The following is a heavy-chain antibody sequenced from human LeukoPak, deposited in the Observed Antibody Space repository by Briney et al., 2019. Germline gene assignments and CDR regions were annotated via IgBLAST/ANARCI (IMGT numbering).Heavy chain of an antibody. Sequence: SETLSLTCTVSGGSISSYYWGWIRQPPGKGLEWIGSIYYSGSTYYNPSLKSRVTISVDTSKNQFSLKLSSVTAADTAVYYCFVSPYSSSHVVSAFDIWGQGTMVTVSS. V-gene: IGHV4-39*07. CDR1: GGSISSYY. J-gene: IGHJ3*02. D-gene: IGHD6-6*01. CDR2: IYYSGST. CDR3: FVSPYSSSHVVSAFDI.